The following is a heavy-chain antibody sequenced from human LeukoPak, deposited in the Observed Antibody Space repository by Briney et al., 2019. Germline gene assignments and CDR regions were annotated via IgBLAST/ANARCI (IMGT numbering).Heavy chain of an antibody. CDR1: GGSISSYY. D-gene: IGHD3-10*01. CDR2: IYYGGST. J-gene: IGHJ6*02. CDR3: ARDRVVRGVPYGMDV. V-gene: IGHV4-59*01. Sequence: SETLSLTCTVSGGSISSYYWSWIRQPPGKGLEWIGYIYYGGSTNYNPSLKSRVTISVDTSKNQFSLKLSSVTAADTAVYYCARDRVVRGVPYGMDVWGQGTTVTVSS.